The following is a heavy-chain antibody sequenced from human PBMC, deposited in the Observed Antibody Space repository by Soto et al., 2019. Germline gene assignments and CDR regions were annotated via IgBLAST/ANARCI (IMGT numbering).Heavy chain of an antibody. D-gene: IGHD6-19*01. J-gene: IGHJ4*02. CDR1: GDSVSSPYY. Sequence: QVQLQESGPGLVKPSGTLSLTCAVSGDSVSSPYYWCWVRQPPGKGLEWIGEVFHTGTTSYNPFLRSRVTISMEKYINQFYLDLSSVTAADTAVSSCARSAGWYAVHSWGPGTLVIVSS. CDR3: ARSAGWYAVHS. CDR2: VFHTGTT. V-gene: IGHV4-4*02.